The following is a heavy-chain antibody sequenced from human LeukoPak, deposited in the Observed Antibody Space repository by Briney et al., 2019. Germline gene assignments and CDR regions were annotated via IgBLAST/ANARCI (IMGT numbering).Heavy chain of an antibody. J-gene: IGHJ4*02. V-gene: IGHV4-4*07. Sequence: SETLSLTCTVSGGSISSYYWSWIRQPPGKGLEWIGRIYTSGSTNYNPSLKSRVTMSVDTSKNQFSLKLSSVTAADTAVYYCARGSRGYSYGYAPTFDYWGQGTLVTVSS. CDR2: IYTSGST. CDR3: ARGSRGYSYGYAPTFDY. CDR1: GGSISSYY. D-gene: IGHD5-18*01.